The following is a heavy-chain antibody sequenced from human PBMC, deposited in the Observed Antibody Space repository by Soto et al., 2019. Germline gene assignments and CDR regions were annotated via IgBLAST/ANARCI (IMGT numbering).Heavy chain of an antibody. D-gene: IGHD6-13*01. CDR1: GFTFSSYG. CDR3: ARDRLVSSSWYWIYYYGMDV. CDR2: IWYDGSNK. V-gene: IGHV3-33*01. J-gene: IGHJ6*02. Sequence: QVQLVESGGGVVQPGRSLRLSCAASGFTFSSYGMHWVRQAPGKGLEWVAVIWYDGSNKYYADSVKGRFTISRDNSKNTLYLQMNSLRAEDTAVYYCARDRLVSSSWYWIYYYGMDVWGQGTTVTVSS.